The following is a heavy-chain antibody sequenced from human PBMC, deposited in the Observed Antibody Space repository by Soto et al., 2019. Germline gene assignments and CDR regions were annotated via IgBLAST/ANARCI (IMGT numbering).Heavy chain of an antibody. V-gene: IGHV3-74*01. CDR1: GFTFSSYW. Sequence: GGSLRLSCAASGFTFSSYWMHWVRQVPGKGLVWVSRINNDGSAATYADSVKGRFTISRDNAKNTVYLQMNSLRAEDTAVYYCVREKPHNGFGPGGQGTPVTVSS. CDR2: INNDGSAA. J-gene: IGHJ5*02. CDR3: VREKPHNGFGP.